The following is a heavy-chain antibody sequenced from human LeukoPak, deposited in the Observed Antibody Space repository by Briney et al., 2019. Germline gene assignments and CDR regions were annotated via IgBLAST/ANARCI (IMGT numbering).Heavy chain of an antibody. Sequence: GGSLRLSCAASGFTFSSYWMSWVRQAPGKGLEWVANIKQDGSEKYYVDSVKGRFTISGDNAKNSLYLQMNSLRAEDTAVYYCARGPSYVWGSYRYTILYYFDYWGQGTLVTVSS. J-gene: IGHJ4*02. CDR2: IKQDGSEK. D-gene: IGHD3-16*02. V-gene: IGHV3-7*03. CDR1: GFTFSSYW. CDR3: ARGPSYVWGSYRYTILYYFDY.